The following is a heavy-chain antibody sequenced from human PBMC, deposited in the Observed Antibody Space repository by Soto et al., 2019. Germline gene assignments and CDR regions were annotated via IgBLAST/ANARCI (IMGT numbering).Heavy chain of an antibody. D-gene: IGHD2-8*01. CDR3: ARNGDCTRPGCIVGWFDP. Sequence: SETHCLPKTVAWGYISGGDYCWSLIRQPPGKGLEWIWYIYYSGSTNYNPSLEGRVTISIDKSKNQFYLDLNSVTAADTAMYYCARNGDCTRPGCIVGWFDPWGPGTLVTVSS. J-gene: IGHJ5*02. CDR1: WGYISGGDYC. V-gene: IGHV4-30-4*01. CDR2: IYYSGST.